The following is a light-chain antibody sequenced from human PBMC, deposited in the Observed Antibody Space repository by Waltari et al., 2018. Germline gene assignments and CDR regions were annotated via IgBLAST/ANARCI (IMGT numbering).Light chain of an antibody. CDR1: NSDIGGYNY. J-gene: IGLJ2*01. Sequence: QAALTQPRSVSGSPGQSVTISCTGTNSDIGGYNYVSWYQQHPGTAPKLMIHEVSKRPSGVSDRFPGSKPGNTASLTISGLQAEDEADYYCCSYAGSYTWVFGGGTRLTVL. CDR3: CSYAGSYTWV. V-gene: IGLV2-11*02. CDR2: EVS.